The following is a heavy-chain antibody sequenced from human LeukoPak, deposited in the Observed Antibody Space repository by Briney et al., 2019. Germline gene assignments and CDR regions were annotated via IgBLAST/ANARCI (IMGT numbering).Heavy chain of an antibody. CDR2: ISSSSSYI. V-gene: IGHV3-21*01. Sequence: GGSLRLSCAASGFTFSSYSMNWVRQAPGKGLEWVSSISSSSSYIYYADSVKGRFTISRDNAKNSLYLQMNSLRAEDTAVYYCARDAGWNWFDPWGQGTLVTVSP. J-gene: IGHJ5*02. D-gene: IGHD6-19*01. CDR1: GFTFSSYS. CDR3: ARDAGWNWFDP.